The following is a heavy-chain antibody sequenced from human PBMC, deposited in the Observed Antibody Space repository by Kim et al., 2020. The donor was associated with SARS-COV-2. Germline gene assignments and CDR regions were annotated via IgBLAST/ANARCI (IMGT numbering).Heavy chain of an antibody. CDR3: ATDARSGWYYAFDI. Sequence: ASVKVSCKVSGYTLTELSMHWVRQAPGKGLEWMGGFDPEDGETIYAQKFQGRVTMTEDTSTDTAYMELSSLRSEDTAVYYCATDARSGWYYAFDIWGQGTMVTVSS. D-gene: IGHD6-19*01. CDR2: FDPEDGET. V-gene: IGHV1-24*01. J-gene: IGHJ3*02. CDR1: GYTLTELS.